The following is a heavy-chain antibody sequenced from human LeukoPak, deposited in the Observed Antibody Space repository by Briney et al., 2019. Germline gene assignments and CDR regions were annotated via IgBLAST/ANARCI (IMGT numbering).Heavy chain of an antibody. V-gene: IGHV4-59*08. CDR3: ARVANFWSGYYYDY. D-gene: IGHD3-3*01. CDR1: GGSISSYY. Sequence: SETLSLTCAVSGGSISSYYWSWIRQPPGKGLEWIGYIYYSGSTNYNPSLKSRVTISVDTSKNQFSLKLSSVTAADTAVYYCARVANFWSGYYYDYWGQGTLVTVSS. CDR2: IYYSGST. J-gene: IGHJ4*02.